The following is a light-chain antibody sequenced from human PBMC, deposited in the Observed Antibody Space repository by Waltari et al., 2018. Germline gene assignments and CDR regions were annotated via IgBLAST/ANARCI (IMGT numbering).Light chain of an antibody. Sequence: QMTQSPSSLSASLGDRVTITCRASQGISRWLAWYQQKPGKAPNLLMYAASSLQSGVPSRFSGSGSGTDFTLTISSLQPEDSAIYYCQQANSFPYTFGQGTKVEIK. V-gene: IGKV1-12*01. CDR2: AAS. J-gene: IGKJ2*01. CDR3: QQANSFPYT. CDR1: QGISRW.